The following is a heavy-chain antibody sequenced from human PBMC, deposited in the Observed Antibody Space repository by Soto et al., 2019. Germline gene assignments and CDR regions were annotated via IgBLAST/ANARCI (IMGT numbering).Heavy chain of an antibody. CDR2: IYYSGST. V-gene: IGHV4-30-4*01. Sequence: SETLSLTCTVTGGSISNGDYYWSWIRQPPGKGLEWIGYIYYSGSTYYNPSLKSRVTLSVDTSKNQFSVRLNSVTASDTAVYYFVPHSVSLSGPYGIHVWGQGTTVTVSS. J-gene: IGHJ6*02. D-gene: IGHD2-15*01. CDR1: GGSISNGDYY. CDR3: VPHSVSLSGPYGIHV.